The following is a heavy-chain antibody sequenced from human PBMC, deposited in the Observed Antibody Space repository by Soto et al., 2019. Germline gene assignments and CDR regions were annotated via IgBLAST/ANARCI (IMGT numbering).Heavy chain of an antibody. D-gene: IGHD6-6*01. J-gene: IGHJ4*02. Sequence: EASVKASCKDSGVTITSNGMCWVRQARGQRLEWIGWIVVGSGNTNYAQKFQERVTITRDMSTSTAYMELSSLRSEDTAVYYCAAVPDTSIADWGQGTLVTV. CDR3: AAVPDTSIAD. CDR2: IVVGSGNT. V-gene: IGHV1-58*02. CDR1: GVTITSNG.